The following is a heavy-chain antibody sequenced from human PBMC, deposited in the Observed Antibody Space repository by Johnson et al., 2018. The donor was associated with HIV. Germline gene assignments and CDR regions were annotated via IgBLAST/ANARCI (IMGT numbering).Heavy chain of an antibody. CDR3: ARPADYGDYSRDAFDI. CDR1: GFTFSSYA. CDR2: INWNGGST. D-gene: IGHD4-17*01. Sequence: VQLVESGGGLVQPGGSLRLSCAASGFTFSSYAMSWIRQAPGKGLEWVSGINWNGGSTGYADSVKGRFTISRDNAKNSLYMQMNSLRVEDTALYYCARPADYGDYSRDAFDIWGQGTMVTVSS. V-gene: IGHV3-20*04. J-gene: IGHJ3*02.